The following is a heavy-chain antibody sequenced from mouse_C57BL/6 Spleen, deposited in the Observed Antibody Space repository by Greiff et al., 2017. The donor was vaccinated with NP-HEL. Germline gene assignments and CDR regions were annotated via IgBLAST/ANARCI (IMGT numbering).Heavy chain of an antibody. Sequence: EVQLVESGGGLVKPGGSLKLSCAASGFTFSSYTMSWVRQTPEKRLEWVATISGGGGNTYYPDSVKGRLAISRDNAKNTLYLQMSSLRSEDTALYYCARQGGSSYGYYAMDYWGQGTSVTVSS. CDR2: ISGGGGNT. J-gene: IGHJ4*01. CDR3: ARQGGSSYGYYAMDY. CDR1: GFTFSSYT. V-gene: IGHV5-9*01. D-gene: IGHD1-1*01.